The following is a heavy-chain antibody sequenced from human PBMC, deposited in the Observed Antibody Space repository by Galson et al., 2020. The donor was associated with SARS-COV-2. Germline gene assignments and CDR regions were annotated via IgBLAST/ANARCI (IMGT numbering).Heavy chain of an antibody. V-gene: IGHV4-34*01. CDR3: VRGAEERRIIVVVPYSYPYMDV. D-gene: IGHD2-2*01. Sequence: SETLSLTCAVYGGSFKNYYWTWIRQSPGKGLQWIGEINHRGSTNYDPSLQGRVAMSVDTSKNQFSLRLSSVTAADTAVYYCVRGAEERRIIVVVPYSYPYMDVWGGGTAVTVSS. J-gene: IGHJ6*03. CDR1: GGSFKNYY. CDR2: INHRGST.